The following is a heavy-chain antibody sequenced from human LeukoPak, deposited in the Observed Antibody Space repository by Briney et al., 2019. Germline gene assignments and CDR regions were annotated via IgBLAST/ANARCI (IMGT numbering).Heavy chain of an antibody. V-gene: IGHV5-51*01. CDR1: GYSFTSYW. Sequence: RGESLKISCKGSGYSFTSYWIGWVRQMLGKGLEWMGIIYPGDSDTRYSPSFQGQVTISADKSISTAYLQWSSLKASDTAMYYCARHKYCSGGSCSVYYYYGMDVWGQGTTVTVSS. CDR2: IYPGDSDT. J-gene: IGHJ6*02. CDR3: ARHKYCSGGSCSVYYYYGMDV. D-gene: IGHD2-15*01.